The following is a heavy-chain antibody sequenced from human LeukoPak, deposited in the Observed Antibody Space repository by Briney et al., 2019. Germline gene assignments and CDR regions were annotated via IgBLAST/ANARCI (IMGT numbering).Heavy chain of an antibody. D-gene: IGHD4-11*01. CDR3: AHRRYSNYLGY. V-gene: IGHV2-5*01. J-gene: IGHJ4*02. CDR1: GFSLSTSGVG. CDR2: IYWNDDK. Sequence: SGPTLVNPTQTLTLTCTFSGFSLSTSGVGVGWIRQPPGKALECLALIYWNDDKRYSPSLKSRLTITKDTSKNQLVPTMTNMDPVHTATYYCAHRRYSNYLGYWGQGTLVTVSS.